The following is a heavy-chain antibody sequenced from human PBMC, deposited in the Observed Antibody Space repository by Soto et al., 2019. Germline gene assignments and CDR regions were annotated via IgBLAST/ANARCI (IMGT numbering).Heavy chain of an antibody. CDR2: INAGNGNT. D-gene: IGHD4-4*01. CDR3: ASSYSNYALIDYYYYGMDG. J-gene: IGHJ6*02. V-gene: IGHV1-3*01. CDR1: GYPFTSYA. Sequence: QVQLVQPGAAVKMPGASVKVSCKASGYPFTSYAMHWVRQAPGLRLEWMGWINAGNGNTKYSQEFQGRVTITRDTSASTAYMELSSLRSEDTAVYYCASSYSNYALIDYYYYGMDGWGQGTTVTVSS.